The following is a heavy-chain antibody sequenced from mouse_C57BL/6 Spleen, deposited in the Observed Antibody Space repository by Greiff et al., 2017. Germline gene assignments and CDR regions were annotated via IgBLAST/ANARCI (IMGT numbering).Heavy chain of an antibody. V-gene: IGHV3-6*01. D-gene: IGHD3-2*02. Sequence: EVKLQESGPGLVKPSQSLSLTCSVTGYSITSGYYWNWIRQFPGNKLEWMGYISYDGSNNYNPSLKNRISITRDTSKNQFFLKLNSVTTEDTATYYCAREGSSGYVGYYAMDYWGQGTSVTVSS. CDR3: AREGSSGYVGYYAMDY. CDR2: ISYDGSN. J-gene: IGHJ4*01. CDR1: GYSITSGYY.